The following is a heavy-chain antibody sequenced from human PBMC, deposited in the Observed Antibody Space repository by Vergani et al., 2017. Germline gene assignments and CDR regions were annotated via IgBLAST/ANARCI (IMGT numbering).Heavy chain of an antibody. CDR1: GGSFSGYY. CDR3: ARRRGISLAVWGMDV. CDR2: INQSGST. Sequence: QVRLQESGPGLVRPSQTLSLTCAVYGGSFSGYYWSWIRQPPGKGLEWIGEINQSGSTNYNPSLKSRVTISVDTSKNQFSLKLSSVTAADTAVYYCARRRGISLAVWGMDVWGQGTTVTVSS. J-gene: IGHJ6*02. D-gene: IGHD2-15*01. V-gene: IGHV4-34*09.